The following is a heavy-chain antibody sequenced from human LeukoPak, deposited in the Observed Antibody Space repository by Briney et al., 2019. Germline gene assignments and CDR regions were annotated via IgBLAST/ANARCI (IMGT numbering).Heavy chain of an antibody. CDR3: ASSSGVNPRDPAPEYFQH. D-gene: IGHD3-3*01. CDR1: GYSISSGYY. Sequence: PSETLSLTCTVYGYSISSGYYWGWIRQPPGKGLEWIGYIYYSGSTNYNPSLKSRVTISVDTSKNQFSLKLSSVTAADTAVYYCASSSGVNPRDPAPEYFQHWGQGTLVTVSS. J-gene: IGHJ1*01. CDR2: IYYSGST. V-gene: IGHV4-61*01.